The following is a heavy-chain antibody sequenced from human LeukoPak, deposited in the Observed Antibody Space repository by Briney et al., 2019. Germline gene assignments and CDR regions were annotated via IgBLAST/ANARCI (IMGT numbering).Heavy chain of an antibody. Sequence: TGGSLRHSCAASGFTFNSYATSWVRQAPGKGLEWVSSISGSGVSTNYADSVKGRFTISRDNSKNTLYLQMNSLRAEDTAVYYCAKGRFGELFWGQGTQVTVSS. CDR1: GFTFNSYA. V-gene: IGHV3-23*01. CDR3: AKGRFGELF. J-gene: IGHJ4*02. CDR2: ISGSGVST. D-gene: IGHD3-10*01.